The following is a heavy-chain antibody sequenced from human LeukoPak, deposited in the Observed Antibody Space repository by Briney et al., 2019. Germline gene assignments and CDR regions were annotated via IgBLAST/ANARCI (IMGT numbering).Heavy chain of an antibody. CDR1: GGSISSSSYY. D-gene: IGHD1-26*01. CDR3: ARHVGLVGASVDY. J-gene: IGHJ4*02. CDR2: IYYSGST. V-gene: IGHV4-39*01. Sequence: PSETLSLTCTVSGGSISSSSYYWGWIRQPPGKGLEWIGSIYYSGSTYYNPSLKSRVTISVDTSKNQFSLKLSSVTAADTAVYYCARHVGLVGASVDYWGQGTLVTVSS.